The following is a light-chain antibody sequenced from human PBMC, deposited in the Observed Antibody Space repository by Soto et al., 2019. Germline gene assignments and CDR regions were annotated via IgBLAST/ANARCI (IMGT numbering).Light chain of an antibody. J-gene: IGKJ4*01. V-gene: IGKV3-20*01. CDR1: QSVSSGY. CDR3: QQYGSSPLT. CDR2: GAS. Sequence: DIVLTQSPGTLSLSPGERATLSCRASQSVSSGYLAWYQQKPGQAPRLLIYGASSRATDIPDRFSGGGSGTDFTLTISRLEPEDFAVYYCQQYGSSPLTFGGGTKVEIK.